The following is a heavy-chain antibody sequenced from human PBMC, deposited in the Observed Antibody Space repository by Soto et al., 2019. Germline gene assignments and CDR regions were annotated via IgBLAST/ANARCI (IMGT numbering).Heavy chain of an antibody. J-gene: IGHJ6*02. D-gene: IGHD2-21*02. V-gene: IGHV4-59*01. CDR1: GGSISSYY. CDR3: ARDAKKVTWYYGMDV. Sequence: SETLSLTCTVSGGSISSYYWSWIRQPPGKGLEWIGHIFYSGSTEYNPSLKSRVAISVDTSKTQFSLKLSSVTAADTAVYYCARDAKKVTWYYGMDVWGQGTTVTVSS. CDR2: IFYSGST.